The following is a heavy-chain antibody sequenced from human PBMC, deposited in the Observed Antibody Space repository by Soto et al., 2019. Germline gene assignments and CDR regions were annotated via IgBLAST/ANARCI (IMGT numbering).Heavy chain of an antibody. CDR3: ARGAVYYYDSSGSYPFDY. D-gene: IGHD3-22*01. V-gene: IGHV4-30-2*01. Sequence: SETLSLTCAVAGGSISSGGYSWSWIQKPPGKGLEWIGYIYHSGSTYYNPSLKSRVTISVDRSKNQFSLKLSSVTAADTAVYYCARGAVYYYDSSGSYPFDYWGQGTLVTVSS. J-gene: IGHJ4*02. CDR2: IYHSGST. CDR1: GGSISSGGYS.